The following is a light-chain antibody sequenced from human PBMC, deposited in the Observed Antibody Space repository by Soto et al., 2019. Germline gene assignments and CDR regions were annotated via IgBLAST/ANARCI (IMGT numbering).Light chain of an antibody. Sequence: EIILTQSPDTLSLSPGERATLSCRASLTVSSNYLAWCQQRPGQAPILLIYGASTRAAGIPDRFRGSGSGTDFTLTITRLEPEDSAVYFCQQYTGPPTTFGQGTRLEIK. J-gene: IGKJ5*01. CDR2: GAS. CDR1: LTVSSNY. CDR3: QQYTGPPTT. V-gene: IGKV3-20*01.